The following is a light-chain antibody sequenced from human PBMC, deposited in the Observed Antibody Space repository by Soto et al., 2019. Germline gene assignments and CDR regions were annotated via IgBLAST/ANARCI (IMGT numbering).Light chain of an antibody. CDR1: QGISSY. CDR3: QQYDNPPT. V-gene: IGKV1-33*01. Sequence: IELTQSPSSLSASVGERVTLTCRASQGISSYLAWYQQTPGKAPKLLIYAASNLETGVPSSFSGSGSGTYFTFTISRLHPDDVASYYRQQYDNPPTFGQGTRREIK. J-gene: IGKJ5*01. CDR2: AAS.